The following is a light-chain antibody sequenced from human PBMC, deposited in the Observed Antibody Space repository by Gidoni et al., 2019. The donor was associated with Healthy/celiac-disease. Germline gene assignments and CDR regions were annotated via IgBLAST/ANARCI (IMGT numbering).Light chain of an antibody. CDR1: QSVSSSY. CDR3: QQYGSSPST. V-gene: IGKV3-20*01. CDR2: GAS. Sequence: VLTQSPGTLSLSPGERATPSCRASQSVSSSYLAWYQQKPGQAPRLLIYGASSRATGIPDRFSGSGSGTDFTLTISRLEPEDFAVYYCQQYGSSPSTFGQGTRLEIK. J-gene: IGKJ5*01.